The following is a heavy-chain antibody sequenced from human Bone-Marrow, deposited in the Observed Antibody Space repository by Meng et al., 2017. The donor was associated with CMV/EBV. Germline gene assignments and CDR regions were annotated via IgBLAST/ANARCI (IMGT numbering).Heavy chain of an antibody. D-gene: IGHD6-13*01. CDR1: GFTFSSYA. V-gene: IGHV3-30*04. CDR3: ARVGGYSSS. CDR2: ISYDGTDE. Sequence: GESLKISCAGSGFTFSSYAMHWVRQAPGKGLEWVAVISYDGTDEYYADSVKGRFTISRDNAKNSLYLQMNSLRAEDTAVYYCARVGGYSSSWGQGTLVTVSS. J-gene: IGHJ4*02.